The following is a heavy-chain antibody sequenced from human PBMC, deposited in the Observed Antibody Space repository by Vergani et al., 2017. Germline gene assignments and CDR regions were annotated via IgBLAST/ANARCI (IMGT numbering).Heavy chain of an antibody. J-gene: IGHJ2*01. CDR2: INHCGST. CDR3: AAAAAADWYFDL. D-gene: IGHD6-13*01. V-gene: IGHV4-34*01. Sequence: QVQLQQWGAGLLKPSETLSLTCAVYGGSFSGYYWSWIRQPPGKGLEWIGEINHCGSTNYNPSLKSRVTISVDTSKNQFSLKLSSVTAADTAVYYCAAAAAADWYFDLWGRGTLVTVSS. CDR1: GGSFSGYY.